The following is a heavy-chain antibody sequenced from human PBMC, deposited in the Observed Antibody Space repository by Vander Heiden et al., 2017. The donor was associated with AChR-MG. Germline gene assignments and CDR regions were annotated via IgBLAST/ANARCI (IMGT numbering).Heavy chain of an antibody. CDR3: ARDFDLIYCSGGSCYPGALDI. J-gene: IGHJ3*02. V-gene: IGHV1-46*01. Sequence: QVQLVQSGAEVKKPGPSVKVSCKAPGYTFTSYSMPWVRQAAGQGLAWMGIINPSGGSTSYAQKFQGRVTMTRDTSTRTVYMELSSLRSEDTAVYYCARDFDLIYCSGGSCYPGALDIWGQGTMVTVSS. CDR2: INPSGGST. D-gene: IGHD2-15*01. CDR1: GYTFTSYS.